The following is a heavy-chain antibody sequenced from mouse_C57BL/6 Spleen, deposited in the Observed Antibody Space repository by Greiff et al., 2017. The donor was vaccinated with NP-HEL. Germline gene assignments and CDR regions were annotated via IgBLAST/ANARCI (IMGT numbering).Heavy chain of an antibody. CDR2: IDPSDSYT. D-gene: IGHD2-4*01. CDR1: GYTFTSYW. Sequence: QVQLQQPGAELVMPGASVKLSCKASGYTFTSYWMHWVKQRPGQGLEWIGEIDPSDSYTNYNQKFKGKSTLTVDKSSSTAYMQLSSLTSEDSAVYYCALYDYVCWFAYWGQGTLVTVSA. J-gene: IGHJ3*01. V-gene: IGHV1-69*01. CDR3: ALYDYVCWFAY.